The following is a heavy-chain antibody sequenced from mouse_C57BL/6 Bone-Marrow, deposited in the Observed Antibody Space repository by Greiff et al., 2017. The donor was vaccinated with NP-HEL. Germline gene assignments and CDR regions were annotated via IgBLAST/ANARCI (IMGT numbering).Heavy chain of an antibody. CDR1: GFTFSSYA. J-gene: IGHJ4*01. V-gene: IGHV5-4*01. CDR2: ISDGGSYT. D-gene: IGHD1-1*01. Sequence: EVQRVESGGGLVKPGGSLKLSCAASGFTFSSYAMSWVRQTPEKRLEWVATISDGGSYTYSPDNVKGRFTISRDNAKNNLYLQMSHLKSEDTAMYYCARDLTTVVGDAMDYWGQGTSVTVSS. CDR3: ARDLTTVVGDAMDY.